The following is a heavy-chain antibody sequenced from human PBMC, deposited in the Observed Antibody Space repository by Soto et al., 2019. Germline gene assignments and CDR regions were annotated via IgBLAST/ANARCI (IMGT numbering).Heavy chain of an antibody. J-gene: IGHJ4*02. Sequence: QMQLQESGPGLVKPSQTLSLTCNVSGGSISSGTSYWTWIRQHPGEGLEWIGHIYFTGATYSNPSLRSRLTMSVDTSNNQLSLNLTSVTAADTATYYCANIPRRGYSYGIDYWGQGTLVTVSS. CDR1: GGSISSGTSY. CDR2: IYFTGAT. V-gene: IGHV4-31*03. D-gene: IGHD2-21*02. CDR3: ANIPRRGYSYGIDY.